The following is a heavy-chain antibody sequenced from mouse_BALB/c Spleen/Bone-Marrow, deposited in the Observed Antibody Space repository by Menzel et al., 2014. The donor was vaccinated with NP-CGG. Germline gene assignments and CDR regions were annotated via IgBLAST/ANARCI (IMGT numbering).Heavy chain of an antibody. D-gene: IGHD1-2*01. Sequence: QVQLQQSGPELVKPGVLVKISCKASGYTFTSYDINWVKQRPGQGLEWIGWIYPGDGSTKYNEKFKGKATLTADKSSSTAYMQLSSLTSENSAVYFCARSGLIHYYGYFDYRGQGTTLTVSS. CDR3: ARSGLIHYYGYFDY. CDR2: IYPGDGST. J-gene: IGHJ2*01. V-gene: IGHV1S56*01. CDR1: GYTFTSYD.